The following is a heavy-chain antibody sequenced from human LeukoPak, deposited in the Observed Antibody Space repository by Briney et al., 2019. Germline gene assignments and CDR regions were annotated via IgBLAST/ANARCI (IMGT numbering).Heavy chain of an antibody. D-gene: IGHD6-19*01. V-gene: IGHV3-30*18. Sequence: GGSLRLSCEASGFTFSSYGMHWVRQAPGKGLEWVAVISYDGSNKYYADSVKGRFTISRDNSKNTLYLQMNSLRAEDTAVYYCAKDIVTVAGTGAFDYWGQGTLVTVSS. J-gene: IGHJ4*02. CDR2: ISYDGSNK. CDR1: GFTFSSYG. CDR3: AKDIVTVAGTGAFDY.